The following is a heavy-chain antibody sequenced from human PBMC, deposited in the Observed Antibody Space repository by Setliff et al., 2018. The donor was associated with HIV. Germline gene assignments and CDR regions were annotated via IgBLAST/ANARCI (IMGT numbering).Heavy chain of an antibody. V-gene: IGHV4-39*07. Sequence: SETLSLXXXXXXXSISRNRYDGGWIREPPGKGLEWIGSIYYSGGTYYNPSLKSRATISVDTSKNQFSLKLNSVTAADTAVYFCAREVDKRQDSDAFDIWGPGTMVTVSS. J-gene: IGHJ3*02. D-gene: IGHD2-15*01. CDR3: AREVDKRQDSDAFDI. CDR2: IYYSGGT. CDR1: XXSISRNRYD.